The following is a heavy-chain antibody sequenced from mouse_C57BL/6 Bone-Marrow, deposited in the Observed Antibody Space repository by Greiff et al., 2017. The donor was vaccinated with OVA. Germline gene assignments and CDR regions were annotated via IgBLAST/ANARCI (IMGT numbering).Heavy chain of an antibody. CDR2: IDPYDSYT. V-gene: IGHV1-50*01. CDR3: ARDDYYGSSYNYAMDY. D-gene: IGHD1-1*01. Sequence: QVQLQQPGAELVKPGASVKLSCKASGYTFTSYWMQWVKQRPGQGLEWIGEIDPYDSYTNYHQKFKGKATLTVDTSSSTAYMQLSSLTSEDSAVYYCARDDYYGSSYNYAMDYWGQGTSVTVSS. J-gene: IGHJ4*01. CDR1: GYTFTSYW.